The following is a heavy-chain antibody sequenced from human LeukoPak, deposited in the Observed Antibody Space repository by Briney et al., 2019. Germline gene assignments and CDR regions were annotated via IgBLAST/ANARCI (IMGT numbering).Heavy chain of an antibody. D-gene: IGHD3-10*01. CDR1: GFTFSIYW. J-gene: IGHJ4*02. Sequence: GALRLSCAASGFTFSIYWMRWVRQAPGKGLEGVANIKNDGSEEYYVDSVKGRFTISRDNARNSLFLQMNSLTVEDTAVYYCARAIRGSAVDTGDRWGQGTLVTVSS. CDR3: ARAIRGSAVDTGDR. V-gene: IGHV3-7*01. CDR2: IKNDGSEE.